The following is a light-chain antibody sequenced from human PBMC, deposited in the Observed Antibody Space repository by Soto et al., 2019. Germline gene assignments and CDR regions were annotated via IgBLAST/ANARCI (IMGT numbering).Light chain of an antibody. CDR3: SSYAASNNFYFV. Sequence: QSALTQPPSASGSPGQSVTISCTGTSSDVGGYNYVSWYQQYPGRAPKLMIYDVTKRPSGVPDRFSGSKSGNTASLTVSGLQAEDEADYYCSSYAASNNFYFVFGGGTKLTVL. CDR1: SSDVGGYNY. J-gene: IGLJ3*02. CDR2: DVT. V-gene: IGLV2-8*01.